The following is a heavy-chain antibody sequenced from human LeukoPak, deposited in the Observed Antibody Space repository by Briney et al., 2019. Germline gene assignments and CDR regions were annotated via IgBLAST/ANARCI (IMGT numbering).Heavy chain of an antibody. CDR2: ISFDGSNK. CDR3: AKGLRTGVGPYMGYHYYMDV. D-gene: IGHD3-16*01. Sequence: GGSLRLSCAVSGFTFSTYGMHWVRQAPGKGLEWVAVISFDGSNKNYADSVKGRFTISRDNSYNTVSLQMHSLRDEDTGVYYCAKGLRTGVGPYMGYHYYMDVWGKGATVTVSS. CDR1: GFTFSTYG. V-gene: IGHV3-30*18. J-gene: IGHJ6*03.